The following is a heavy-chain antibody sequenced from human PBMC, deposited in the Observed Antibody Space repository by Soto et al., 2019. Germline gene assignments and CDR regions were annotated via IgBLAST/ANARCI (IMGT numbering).Heavy chain of an antibody. V-gene: IGHV1-69*02. J-gene: IGHJ4*02. CDR2: INPILSMS. Sequence: QVQLVQSGAEVKKPGSSVRVSCKASGDTFTFYSINWVRQAPGLGLEWMGRINPILSMSNYAQRFQGRVTMTADTSTRTAYMDLISLTSEDTAMFYCASSYGSGYRAFDYWGQGALVTVSS. CDR3: ASSYGSGYRAFDY. CDR1: GDTFTFYS. D-gene: IGHD3-10*01.